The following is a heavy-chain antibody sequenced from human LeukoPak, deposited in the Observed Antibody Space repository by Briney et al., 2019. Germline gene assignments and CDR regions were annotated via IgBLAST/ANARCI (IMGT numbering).Heavy chain of an antibody. D-gene: IGHD3-22*01. J-gene: IGHJ4*02. CDR2: IIPIFGTA. V-gene: IGHV1-69*05. CDR3: ERQTYYYDQFDY. Sequence: GSSVKVSCKASGGTFSSYAISWVRQAPGQGLEWMGGIIPIFGTANYAQKFQGRVTITTDESTSTAYMELSSLRSDDTAVYYCERQTYYYDQFDYWGQGTLVTVSS. CDR1: GGTFSSYA.